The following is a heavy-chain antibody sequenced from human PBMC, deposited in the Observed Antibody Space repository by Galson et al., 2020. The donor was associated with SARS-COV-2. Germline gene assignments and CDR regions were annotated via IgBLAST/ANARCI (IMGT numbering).Heavy chain of an antibody. CDR1: GFTFSTYG. D-gene: IGHD3-16*01. J-gene: IGHJ3*01. CDR3: AKEGDQLGGSTFDL. V-gene: IGHV3-30*02. CDR2: IPNDGSIK. Sequence: GGSLRLSCEASGFTFSTYGMPWVRQAPGKGLEWVAFIPNDGSIKYYTESVKGRFSISRDNSRNTLHLQMSSLRADDAAVYYCAKEGDQLGGSTFDLWGKGTMVTVSS.